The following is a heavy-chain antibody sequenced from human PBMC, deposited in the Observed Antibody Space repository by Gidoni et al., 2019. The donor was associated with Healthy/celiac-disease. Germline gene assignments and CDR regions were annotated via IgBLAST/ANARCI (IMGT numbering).Heavy chain of an antibody. D-gene: IGHD3-10*01. CDR3: ARDGIRFGEPQKGDY. J-gene: IGHJ4*02. Sequence: EVQLVESGGGLVQPGGSLRLSCAASGFTLSSYWMSWVRQAPGKGLEWVANIKQDGSEKYYVDSVKGRLTISRDNAKNSLYLQMNSLRAEDTAVYYCARDGIRFGEPQKGDYWGQGTLVTVSS. V-gene: IGHV3-7*04. CDR2: IKQDGSEK. CDR1: GFTLSSYW.